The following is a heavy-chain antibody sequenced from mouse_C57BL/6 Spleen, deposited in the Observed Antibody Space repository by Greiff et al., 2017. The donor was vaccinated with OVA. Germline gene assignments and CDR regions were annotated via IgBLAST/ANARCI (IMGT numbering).Heavy chain of an antibody. D-gene: IGHD1-1*01. CDR2: IHPNSGST. CDR3: APYYYGSSPDYFDY. CDR1: GYTFTSYW. J-gene: IGHJ2*01. V-gene: IGHV1-64*01. Sequence: QVQLQQPGAELVKPGASVKLSCKASGYTFTSYWMHWVKQRPGQGLEWIGMIHPNSGSTNYNEKFKSKATLTVDKSSSTAYMQLSSLTSEDSAVYYCAPYYYGSSPDYFDYWGQGTTLTVSS.